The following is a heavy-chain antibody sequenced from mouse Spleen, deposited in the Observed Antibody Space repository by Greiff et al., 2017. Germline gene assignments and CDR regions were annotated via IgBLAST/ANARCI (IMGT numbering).Heavy chain of an antibody. D-gene: IGHD2-1*01. V-gene: IGHV1-15*01. CDR3: TREDYYGNPWFAY. J-gene: IGHJ3*01. Sequence: VQLQQSGAELVRPGASVTLSCKASGYTFTDYEMHWVKQTPVHGLEWIGAIDPETGGTAYNQKFKGKAILTADKSSSTAYMELRSLTSEDSAVYYCTREDYYGNPWFAYWGQGTLVTVSA. CDR2: IDPETGGT. CDR1: GYTFTDYE.